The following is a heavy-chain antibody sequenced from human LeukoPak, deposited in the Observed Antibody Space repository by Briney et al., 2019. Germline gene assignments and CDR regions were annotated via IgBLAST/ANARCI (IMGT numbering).Heavy chain of an antibody. CDR3: AIDLRGSGSYHPCFDY. D-gene: IGHD1-26*01. CDR2: ISSSSSYI. CDR1: GFTFSSYN. V-gene: IGHV3-21*01. Sequence: KSGGSLRLSCAASGFTFSSYNMNWVRQAPGKGLEWVSSISSSSSYIYYAASVKDRFIISRDNAKNSLYMQLNSLRAEDTAVYYCAIDLRGSGSYHPCFDYWGQGTLVTVSS. J-gene: IGHJ4*02.